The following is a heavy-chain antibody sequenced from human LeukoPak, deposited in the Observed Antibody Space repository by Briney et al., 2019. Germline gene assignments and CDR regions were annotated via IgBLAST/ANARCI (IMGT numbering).Heavy chain of an antibody. CDR3: ATTPTYYYGSGSHDY. V-gene: IGHV4-39*01. CDR1: GGSISSSSYY. D-gene: IGHD3-10*01. Sequence: SETLSLTXTVSGGSISSSSYYWGWIRQPPGKGLEWIGSIYYSGSTYYNPSLKSRVTISVDTSKNQFSLKLSSVTAADTAVYYCATTPTYYYGSGSHDYWGQGTLVTVSS. CDR2: IYYSGST. J-gene: IGHJ4*02.